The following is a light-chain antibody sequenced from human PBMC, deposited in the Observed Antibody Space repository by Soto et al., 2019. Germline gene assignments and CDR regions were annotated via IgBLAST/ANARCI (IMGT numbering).Light chain of an antibody. CDR3: AAWDDSLSGVL. CDR1: SSNIGTNS. V-gene: IGLV1-44*01. Sequence: QSVLTQQPSASGTPGQRVTFSCSGGSSNIGTNSVNWYQQLPGTAPKLLIYATTQRPSGVPDRFSASKSGTSASLAISGLQSEDEADYYCAAWDDSLSGVLFGGGTKLTVL. J-gene: IGLJ2*01. CDR2: ATT.